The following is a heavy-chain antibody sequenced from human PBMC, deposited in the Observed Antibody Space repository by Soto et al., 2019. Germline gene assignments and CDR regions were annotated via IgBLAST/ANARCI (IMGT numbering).Heavy chain of an antibody. CDR3: ARVAPGPYYYDSSGYYWGYYFDY. Sequence: PSETLSLTCAVYGGSFSGYYWSWIRQPPGKGLEWIGEINHSGSTNYNPSLKSRVTISVDTSKNQFSLKLSSVTAADTAVYYCARVAPGPYYYDSSGYYWGYYFDYWGQGTLVTVSS. D-gene: IGHD3-22*01. V-gene: IGHV4-34*01. CDR2: INHSGST. J-gene: IGHJ4*02. CDR1: GGSFSGYY.